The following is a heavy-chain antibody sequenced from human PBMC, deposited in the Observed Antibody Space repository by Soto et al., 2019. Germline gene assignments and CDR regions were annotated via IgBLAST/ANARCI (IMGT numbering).Heavy chain of an antibody. D-gene: IGHD3-10*01. Sequence: QITLKESGPTLVKSTQTLTLTCTFSGISLSTSEVGVGWIRQPPGKALEWLTLIYWDDDKRYDPSLKNRLTITKDTSRNHVVLTMTNMDPADSATYYCVRGHGSARSIYFDYWGQLTLVTVS. CDR2: IYWDDDK. V-gene: IGHV2-5*05. CDR3: VRGHGSARSIYFDY. J-gene: IGHJ4*02. CDR1: GISLSTSEVG.